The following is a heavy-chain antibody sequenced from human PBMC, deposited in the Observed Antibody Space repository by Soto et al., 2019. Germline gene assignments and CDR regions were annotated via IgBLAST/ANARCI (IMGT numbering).Heavy chain of an antibody. J-gene: IGHJ4*02. D-gene: IGHD6-19*01. V-gene: IGHV4-31*03. Sequence: QVQLQESGPGLAKPSQTLSLTCTVSGDSVNRGGYYWSWIRQHPGKGLEWIGHTYFSGSTNYNPSLKSRVTISLDTSKNQFSLNLSSVTAADTAVYYCARGQWLQRSEYWGQGTLVTVSS. CDR3: ARGQWLQRSEY. CDR1: GDSVNRGGYY. CDR2: TYFSGST.